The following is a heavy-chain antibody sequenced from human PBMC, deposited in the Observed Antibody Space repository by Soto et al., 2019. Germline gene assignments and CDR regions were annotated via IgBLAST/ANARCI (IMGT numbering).Heavy chain of an antibody. CDR2: IYYSGST. J-gene: IGHJ4*02. Sequence: QLQLQESGPGLVKPSETLSLTCTVSGGSISSSSYYWGWIRQPPGKGLEWIGSIYYSGSTYYNPSLKSRVTISVDTSKNQFSLKLSSVTAADTAVYYCASSPGTYYYDSSGYSAYWGQGTLVTVSS. D-gene: IGHD3-22*01. CDR1: GGSISSSSYY. CDR3: ASSPGTYYYDSSGYSAY. V-gene: IGHV4-39*01.